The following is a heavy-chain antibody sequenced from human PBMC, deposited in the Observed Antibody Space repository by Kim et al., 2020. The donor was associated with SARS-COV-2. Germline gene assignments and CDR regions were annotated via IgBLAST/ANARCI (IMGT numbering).Heavy chain of an antibody. CDR3: ARDWSRGAYTYYDY. J-gene: IGHJ4*02. CDR2: IYHTGST. D-gene: IGHD3-3*01. V-gene: IGHV4-38-2*02. Sequence: SETLSLTCTVSGYSISSGYYWGWIRQPPGKGLEWLGTIYHTGSTYYNPSLKSLVTISVDTSKNQFSLKLSSVTAADTAVYYCARDWSRGAYTYYDYWGQG. CDR1: GYSISSGYY.